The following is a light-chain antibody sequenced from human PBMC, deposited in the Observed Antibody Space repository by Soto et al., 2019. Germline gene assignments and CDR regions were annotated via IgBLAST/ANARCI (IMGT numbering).Light chain of an antibody. J-gene: IGKJ5*01. V-gene: IGKV3-15*01. CDR3: QQYNNWPPIT. CDR1: QSVAGN. Sequence: EIVMTQSPATLSVSPGETATLSCRASQSVAGNLAWYQQKPGQPPRLLIYGVSTRATGVPARFSDSGSGTDSTLTISSLQSEDFAVYYCQQYNNWPPITFGQGTRLETK. CDR2: GVS.